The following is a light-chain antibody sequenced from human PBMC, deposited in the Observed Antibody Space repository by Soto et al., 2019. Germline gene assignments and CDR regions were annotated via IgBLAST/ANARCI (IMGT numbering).Light chain of an antibody. CDR1: QSVSNY. Sequence: EIVLTQSPGTLSLSPGERATLSCRASQSVSNYLAWYQQKPGQAPRLLVYGASSRATGIADRFSGSGSGTDFTLTISRLEPEDFAVYYCQQYGSSRTFGQGTKVDIK. CDR3: QQYGSSRT. V-gene: IGKV3-20*01. CDR2: GAS. J-gene: IGKJ1*01.